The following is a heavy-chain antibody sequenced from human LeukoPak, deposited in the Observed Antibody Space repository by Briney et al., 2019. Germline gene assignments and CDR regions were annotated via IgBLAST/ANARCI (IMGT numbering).Heavy chain of an antibody. Sequence: SETLSLTCTVSGGSISSYYWSWIRQPAGKGLEWIGRIYTSGSTNYNPSLKSRVTMSVDTSKNQFSLKLSSVTAADTAVYYCARFSHGSGYYQDAFDIWGQGTMVTVSS. J-gene: IGHJ3*02. CDR1: GGSISSYY. D-gene: IGHD3-22*01. CDR2: IYTSGST. CDR3: ARFSHGSGYYQDAFDI. V-gene: IGHV4-4*07.